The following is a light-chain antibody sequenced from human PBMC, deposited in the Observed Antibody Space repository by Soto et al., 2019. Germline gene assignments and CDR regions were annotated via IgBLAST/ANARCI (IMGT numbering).Light chain of an antibody. CDR3: VLYMGRGISV. J-gene: IGLJ2*01. Sequence: QAVVTQEPSISVSPGGTVTLTCGLTSGSVSTGYYPSWYQQTPGQAPRTLIYSTTTRSSGVPDRFSGSIVGNRAALTITGAQADDESDYYCVLYMGRGISVFGGGTKLTVL. CDR2: STT. V-gene: IGLV8-61*01. CDR1: SGSVSTGYY.